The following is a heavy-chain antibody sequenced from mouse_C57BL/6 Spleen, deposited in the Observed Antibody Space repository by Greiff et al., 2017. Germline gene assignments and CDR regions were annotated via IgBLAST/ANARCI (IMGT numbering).Heavy chain of an antibody. CDR2: INPNNGGT. J-gene: IGHJ1*03. D-gene: IGHD1-1*01. CDR3: ARDRYYYGSRNWYFDV. CDR1: GYTFTDYN. V-gene: IGHV1-18*01. Sequence: VQLQQSGPELVKPGASVKIPCKASGYTFTDYNMDWVKQSHGKSLEWIGDINPNNGGTIYNQKFKGKATLTVDKSSSTAYMELRSLTSEDTAVYYCARDRYYYGSRNWYFDVWGTGTTVTVSS.